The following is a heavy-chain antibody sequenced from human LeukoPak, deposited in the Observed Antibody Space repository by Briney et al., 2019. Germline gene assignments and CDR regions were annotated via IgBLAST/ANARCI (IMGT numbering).Heavy chain of an antibody. Sequence: PGGSLRLSCAASGFTVSTNYMSWVRQAPGKGLEWVSVIYTGGTTYYSDSVRGRFTISRDNSKNTLYLQMTSLRAEDTAVYYCARDGSASSAYYSAQYYFDYWGQGTLVTVSS. CDR1: GFTVSTNY. D-gene: IGHD3-22*01. CDR3: ARDGSASSAYYSAQYYFDY. V-gene: IGHV3-53*01. J-gene: IGHJ4*02. CDR2: IYTGGTT.